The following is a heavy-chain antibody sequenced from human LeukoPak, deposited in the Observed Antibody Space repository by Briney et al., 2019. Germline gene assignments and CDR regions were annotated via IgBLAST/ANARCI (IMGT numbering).Heavy chain of an antibody. V-gene: IGHV3-33*01. CDR2: IWYDGSNK. J-gene: IGHJ6*02. D-gene: IGHD6-13*01. CDR1: GFTFSSYG. CDR3: ARDTLTRWYAYGMDV. Sequence: PGGSLRLSCAASGFTFSSYGMHWVRQAPGKGLEWVAVIWYDGSNKYYADSVKGRFTISSDNSKNTLYLQMNSLRAEDTAVYYCARDTLTRWYAYGMDVWGQGTTVTVSS.